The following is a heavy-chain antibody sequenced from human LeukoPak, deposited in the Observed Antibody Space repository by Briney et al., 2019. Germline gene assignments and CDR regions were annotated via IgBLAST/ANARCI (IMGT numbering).Heavy chain of an antibody. Sequence: KPSETLSLTCAVYGGSFSGYYWSWIRQPPGKGLEWIGEINHSGSTNYNPSLKSRVTISVDTSKNQFSLKLSSVTAADTAVYYCAGGSMITFGGVTVSPFDPWGQGTLVTVSS. CDR2: INHSGST. CDR3: AGGSMITFGGVTVSPFDP. CDR1: GGSFSGYY. J-gene: IGHJ5*02. V-gene: IGHV4-34*01. D-gene: IGHD3-16*02.